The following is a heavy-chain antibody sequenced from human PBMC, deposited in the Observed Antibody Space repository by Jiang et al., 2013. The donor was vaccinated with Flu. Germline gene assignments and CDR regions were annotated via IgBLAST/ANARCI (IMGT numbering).Heavy chain of an antibody. CDR2: IYHSGSS. V-gene: IGHV4-4*02. J-gene: IGHJ4*02. CDR1: GGSISDHKW. CDR3: ARNGNFGLDY. D-gene: IGHD1-7*01. Sequence: GPGLVKPSGTLSLACAVSGGSISDHKWWSWVRQSPGKGLEWIGEIYHSGSSNYNPSLRSRVTMSVDESNNQFSLKLSSVTAADTAMYYCARNGNFGLDYWGQGTLVTVSS.